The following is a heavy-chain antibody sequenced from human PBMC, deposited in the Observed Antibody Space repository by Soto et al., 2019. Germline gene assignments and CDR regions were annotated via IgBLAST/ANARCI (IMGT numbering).Heavy chain of an antibody. D-gene: IGHD6-19*01. CDR3: ARDIAVDGTYDY. Sequence: ETLSLTCTVSGGSISXYYWSWIRQPPGKGLEWIAYIYYSGTTNYNPSLKSRVTISVDTSKNQFSLKLSSVTAADTAVYYCARDIAVDGTYDYWGQGTLVTVSS. J-gene: IGHJ4*02. V-gene: IGHV4-59*01. CDR1: GGSISXYY. CDR2: IYYSGTT.